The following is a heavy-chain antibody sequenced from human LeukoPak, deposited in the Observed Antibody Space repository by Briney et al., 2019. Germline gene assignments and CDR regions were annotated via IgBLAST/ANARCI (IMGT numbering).Heavy chain of an antibody. CDR1: GFTFSSYS. CDR3: ARDLVIRGATHDAFDI. V-gene: IGHV3-21*01. D-gene: IGHD3-10*01. CDR2: ISSSSSYI. Sequence: PGGSLRLSCAASGFTFSSYSMNWVRQAPGKGLEWVSSISSSSSYIYYADSVKGRFTISRDNAKNSLYLQMNSLRAEDTAVYYCARDLVIRGATHDAFDIWGQGTMVTVSS. J-gene: IGHJ3*02.